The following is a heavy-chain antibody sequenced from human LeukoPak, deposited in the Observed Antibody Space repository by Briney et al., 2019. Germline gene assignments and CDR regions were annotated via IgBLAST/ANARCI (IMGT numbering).Heavy chain of an antibody. CDR2: INHSGGT. Sequence: PSETLSLTCAVYGGSFSGYYWSWIRQPPGKGLEWIGEINHSGGTNYNPSLKSRVTISVDTSKNQFSLKLSSVTAADTAVYYCARGDGYKRVFSNWGQGTLVTVSS. CDR1: GGSFSGYY. D-gene: IGHD5-24*01. CDR3: ARGDGYKRVFSN. J-gene: IGHJ4*02. V-gene: IGHV4-34*01.